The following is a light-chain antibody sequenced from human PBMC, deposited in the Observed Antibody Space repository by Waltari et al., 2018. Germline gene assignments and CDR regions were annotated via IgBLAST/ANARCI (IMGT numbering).Light chain of an antibody. V-gene: IGKV3-20*01. CDR1: QSVGRT. CDR2: GAS. Sequence: EIVLTQSPGTLSLSPGERATLSCRASQSVGRTLAWYQQRPGQAPRLLMYGASIRAADIPDRFAGSGSGTDFSLTINRLEPEDFAVYYCQHYLRIPVSFGQGTKVEIK. CDR3: QHYLRIPVS. J-gene: IGKJ1*01.